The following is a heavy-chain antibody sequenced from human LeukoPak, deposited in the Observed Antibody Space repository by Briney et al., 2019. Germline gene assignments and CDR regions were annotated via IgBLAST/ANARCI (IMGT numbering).Heavy chain of an antibody. D-gene: IGHD3-10*01. CDR3: ARAFGSGSQVINYFDF. V-gene: IGHV3-74*01. Sequence: GGSLRLSCAASGFTFITYWMHWVRQAPGKGLVWVSSINSDGSTTTYADSVKGRFTTSRDNAKNMVYLQMNSLRAEDTAVYYCARAFGSGSQVINYFDFWGQGTLVTVSS. CDR1: GFTFITYW. CDR2: INSDGSTT. J-gene: IGHJ4*02.